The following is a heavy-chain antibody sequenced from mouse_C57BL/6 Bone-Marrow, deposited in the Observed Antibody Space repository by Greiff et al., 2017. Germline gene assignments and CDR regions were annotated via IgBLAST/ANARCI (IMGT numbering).Heavy chain of an antibody. Sequence: VQLKESGGGLVQPGGSLKLSCAASGFTFSDYGMAWVRQAPRKGPEWVAFISNLAYSIYYADTVTGRFTISRENAKNTLYLEMSSLRSEDTAMYYCARRVTTVVVSYYAMDYWGQGTSVTVSS. V-gene: IGHV5-15*01. CDR1: GFTFSDYG. CDR3: ARRVTTVVVSYYAMDY. D-gene: IGHD1-1*01. CDR2: ISNLAYSI. J-gene: IGHJ4*01.